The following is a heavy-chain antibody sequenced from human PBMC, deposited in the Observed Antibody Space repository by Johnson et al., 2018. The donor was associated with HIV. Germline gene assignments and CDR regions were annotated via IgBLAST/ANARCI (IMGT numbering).Heavy chain of an antibody. Sequence: QVLLVESGGGVVQTGRSLRLSCAASGFIFSSYAMHWVRQAPGEGLEWVAVISYDEIKKNYADSVKGRFTISRDNSKNTLYLQMNSLRIEDTAVYYCARDRFGSGRPNAFDLWGQGTMVTVSS. CDR3: ARDRFGSGRPNAFDL. D-gene: IGHD3-10*01. V-gene: IGHV3-30*04. CDR2: ISYDEIKK. CDR1: GFIFSSYA. J-gene: IGHJ3*01.